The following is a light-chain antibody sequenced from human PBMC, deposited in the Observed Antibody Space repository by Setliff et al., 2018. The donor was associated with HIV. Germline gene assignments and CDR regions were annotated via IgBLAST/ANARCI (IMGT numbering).Light chain of an antibody. Sequence: SYALTQPPSVSVAPGKMASITCGGNNIGSKSVYWYQQKPGQAPVLVISYNSDRPSGTPERFSGSNSGNTATLTISRVEAGDEADYYCQVWDSSSDLHVVFGGGTKVTVL. CDR1: NIGSKS. CDR2: YNS. V-gene: IGLV3-21*04. CDR3: QVWDSSSDLHVV. J-gene: IGLJ2*01.